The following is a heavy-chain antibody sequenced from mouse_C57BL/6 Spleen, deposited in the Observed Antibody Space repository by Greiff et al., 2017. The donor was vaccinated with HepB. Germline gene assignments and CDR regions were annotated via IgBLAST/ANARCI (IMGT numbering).Heavy chain of an antibody. CDR2: ISSGGSYT. J-gene: IGHJ4*01. CDR3: ARRYDYDSYAMDY. CDR1: GFTFSSYG. V-gene: IGHV5-6*02. D-gene: IGHD2-4*01. Sequence: EVKLMESGGDLVKPGGSLKLSCAASGFTFSSYGMSWVRQTPDKRLEWVATISSGGSYTYYPDSVKGRFTISRDNAKNTLYLQMSSLKSEDTAMYYCARRYDYDSYAMDYWGQGTSVTVSS.